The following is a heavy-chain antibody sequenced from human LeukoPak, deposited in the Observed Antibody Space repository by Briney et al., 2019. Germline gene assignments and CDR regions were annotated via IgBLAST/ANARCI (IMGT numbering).Heavy chain of an antibody. CDR2: ISSSSSTI. CDR1: GFTFSSYS. D-gene: IGHD2-2*02. J-gene: IGHJ4*02. V-gene: IGHV3-48*01. Sequence: GGSLRLSCAASGFTFSSYSMNWVRQAPGKGLEWVSYISSSSSTIYYADSVKGRFTISRDNAKNSLYLQMNSLRAEDTAVYYCARITGYCSSTSCYSEIDYWGQGTLVTVSS. CDR3: ARITGYCSSTSCYSEIDY.